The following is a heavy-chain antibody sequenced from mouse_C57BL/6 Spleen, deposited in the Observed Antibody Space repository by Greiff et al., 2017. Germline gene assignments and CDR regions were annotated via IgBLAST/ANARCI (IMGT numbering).Heavy chain of an antibody. CDR3: ARGGIYYGNYGWYFDV. V-gene: IGHV1-54*01. J-gene: IGHJ1*03. CDR1: GYAFTNYL. CDR2: INPGSGGT. D-gene: IGHD2-1*01. Sequence: VQLQQSGAELVRPGTSVKVSCKASGYAFTNYLIEWVKQRPGQGLEWIGVINPGSGGTNYNEKFKGKATLTADKSSSTAYMQHSSLTSEDSAVYFCARGGIYYGNYGWYFDVWGTGTTVTVSS.